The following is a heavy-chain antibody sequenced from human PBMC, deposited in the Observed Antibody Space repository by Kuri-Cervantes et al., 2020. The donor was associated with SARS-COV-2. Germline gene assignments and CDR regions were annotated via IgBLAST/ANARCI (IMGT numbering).Heavy chain of an antibody. CDR2: IYPGDSDT. D-gene: IGHD3-16*01. CDR1: GFTFSNYW. J-gene: IGHJ4*02. V-gene: IGHV5-51*01. CDR3: ARSTWGSYFDF. Sequence: GESLKISCAASGFTFSNYWIGWVRQMPGKGLEWMGIIYPGDSDTRYSPSFQGQVAISADRSNSTAYLQWSSLMASDTAMYYCARSTWGSYFDFWGQGTLVTVSS.